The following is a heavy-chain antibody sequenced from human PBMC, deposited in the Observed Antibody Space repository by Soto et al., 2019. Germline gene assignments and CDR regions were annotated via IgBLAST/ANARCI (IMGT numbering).Heavy chain of an antibody. CDR1: GFSFSSYA. CDR3: AKDHPVIEVVKFFEY. J-gene: IGHJ4*02. Sequence: PGGSLRLSCAASGFSFSSYAMSWVRQAPGKGLDWVSAISGSGTKTHYADSVKGRFTISRDNSKNTLYLQMNSLRAEDTAVYYCAKDHPVIEVVKFFEYWGRGALVTGSS. CDR2: ISGSGTKT. D-gene: IGHD3-22*01. V-gene: IGHV3-23*01.